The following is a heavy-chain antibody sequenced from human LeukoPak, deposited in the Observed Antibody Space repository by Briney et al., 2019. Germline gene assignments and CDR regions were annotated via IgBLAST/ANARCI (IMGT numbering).Heavy chain of an antibody. CDR3: AKEKVPNDY. Sequence: GGSLRLSCAASGFTFWSSAMSWVRQALRKGLEWVSAISRDGDTRYYADSVKGRFTISRDISKNTLFLQMNILRAEDTAVYYCAKEKVPNDYWGQGTLVTVSS. V-gene: IGHV3-23*01. J-gene: IGHJ4*02. CDR2: ISRDGDTR. CDR1: GFTFWSSA. D-gene: IGHD1-1*01.